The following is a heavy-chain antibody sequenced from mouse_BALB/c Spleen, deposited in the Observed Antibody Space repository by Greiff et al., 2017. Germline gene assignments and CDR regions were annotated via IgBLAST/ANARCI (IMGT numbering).Heavy chain of an antibody. CDR1: GFTFSSYG. CDR2: ISSGGSYT. Sequence: EVHLVESGGDLVKPGGSLKLSCAASGFTFSSYGMSWVRQTPDKRLEWVATISSGGSYTYYPDSVKGRFTISRDNAKNTLYLQMSSLKSEDTAMYCCARGGDYDDGGFDYWGEGTTLTVSS. D-gene: IGHD2-4*01. J-gene: IGHJ2*01. CDR3: ARGGDYDDGGFDY. V-gene: IGHV5-6*01.